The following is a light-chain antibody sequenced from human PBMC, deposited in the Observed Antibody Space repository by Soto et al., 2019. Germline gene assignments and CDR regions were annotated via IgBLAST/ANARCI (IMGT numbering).Light chain of an antibody. CDR1: QSVSSNY. CDR3: QQYGSSPPT. Sequence: EIVLTQSPGTLSLSPGERVTLPCRASQSVSSNYLAWHQQKPGQAPRLLIYDAYKRPTGIPARFGGRGSGTDFTLTINRLEPEDFALYYCQQYGSSPPTFGQGTKVDIK. J-gene: IGKJ1*01. V-gene: IGKV3-20*01. CDR2: DAY.